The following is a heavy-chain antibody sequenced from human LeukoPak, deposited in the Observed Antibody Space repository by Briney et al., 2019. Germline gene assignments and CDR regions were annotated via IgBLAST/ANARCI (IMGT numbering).Heavy chain of an antibody. V-gene: IGHV4-38-2*02. CDR3: ARAYSSSWYFNWFDP. J-gene: IGHJ5*02. D-gene: IGHD6-13*01. CDR1: GYSVSSGYY. CDR2: IYHSGST. Sequence: SETLSLTCSVSGYSVSSGYYWGWIRQPPGKGLEWIGSIYHSGSTYYNPSLKSRVTVSVDTSKNQFSLKLSSVTAADTAVYYCARAYSSSWYFNWFDPWGQGTLVTVSS.